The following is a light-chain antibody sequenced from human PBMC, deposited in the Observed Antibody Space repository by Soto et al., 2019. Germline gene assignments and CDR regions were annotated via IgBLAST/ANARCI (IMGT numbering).Light chain of an antibody. CDR1: QGIKNF. V-gene: IGKV1-27*01. Sequence: DIQMTQSPSSLSASVGDRVSITCRASQGIKNFLAWYQQKPGKVPKLLIYTASTLQSGVPSRFSGSGSETDFTLTISSLQPEDVATCYCQNHYSAPFTFGPGTKVNIK. CDR2: TAS. J-gene: IGKJ3*01. CDR3: QNHYSAPFT.